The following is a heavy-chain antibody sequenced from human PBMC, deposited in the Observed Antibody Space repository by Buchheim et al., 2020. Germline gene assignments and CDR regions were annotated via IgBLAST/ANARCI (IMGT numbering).Heavy chain of an antibody. D-gene: IGHD6-13*01. J-gene: IGHJ6*02. CDR2: MNPNSGNT. CDR3: ARGFRSSSWLDTSYYGMDV. Sequence: QVQLAQSGAEVKKPGASVKVSCKASGYTFTSYDINWVRQATGQGLEWMGWMNPNSGNTGYAQKFQGRVTMTRNTSISTAYMELSSLRSEDTAVYYCARGFRSSSWLDTSYYGMDVWGHGTT. CDR1: GYTFTSYD. V-gene: IGHV1-8*01.